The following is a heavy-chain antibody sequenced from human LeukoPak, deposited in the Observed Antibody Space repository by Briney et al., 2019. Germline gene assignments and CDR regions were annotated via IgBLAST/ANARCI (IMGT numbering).Heavy chain of an antibody. V-gene: IGHV4-34*01. D-gene: IGHD3-22*01. J-gene: IGHJ4*02. CDR2: INHSGST. CDR1: GGSFSGYY. CDR3: ARGQVYYDSSGYPPYFDY. Sequence: SETLSLTCAVYGGSFSGYYWSWIRQPPGKGLEWIGEINHSGSTNYNPSLKSRVTISVDTSKNQFSLKLSSVTAADTAVCYCARGQVYYDSSGYPPYFDYWGQGTLVTVSS.